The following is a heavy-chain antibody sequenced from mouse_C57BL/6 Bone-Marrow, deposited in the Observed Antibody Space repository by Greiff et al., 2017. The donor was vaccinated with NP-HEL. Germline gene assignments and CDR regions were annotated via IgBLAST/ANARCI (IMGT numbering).Heavy chain of an antibody. CDR2: IYWDDDK. CDR1: GFSLSTSGMG. J-gene: IGHJ2*01. Sequence: ESGPGILQSSQTLSLTCSFSGFSLSTSGMGVSWIRQPSGKGLEWLAHIYWDDDKRYNPSLKSRLTISKDTTKNQVFLKITSVDTADTATYYCARRPYSNYEDYFDYWGQGTTLTVSS. D-gene: IGHD2-5*01. V-gene: IGHV8-12*01. CDR3: ARRPYSNYEDYFDY.